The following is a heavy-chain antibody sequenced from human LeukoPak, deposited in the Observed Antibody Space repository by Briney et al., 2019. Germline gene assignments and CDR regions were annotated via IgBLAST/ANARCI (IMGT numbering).Heavy chain of an antibody. CDR1: GCSISSYY. V-gene: IGHV4-4*07. D-gene: IGHD5-24*01. Sequence: ASETLSLTCTVSGCSISSYYWSWIRQPAGKGLEWIGRIHTSGSTNYNPSLKSRVTMSADTSKNQFSLKLSSVTAADTAVYYCARESLTWLQSRTSWFDPWGQGTLVTVSS. CDR3: ARESLTWLQSRTSWFDP. J-gene: IGHJ5*02. CDR2: IHTSGST.